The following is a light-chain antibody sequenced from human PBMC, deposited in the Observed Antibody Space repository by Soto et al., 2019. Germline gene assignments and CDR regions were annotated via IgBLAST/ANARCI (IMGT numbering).Light chain of an antibody. V-gene: IGLV2-23*02. CDR1: SSNVGSYDL. Sequence: QSVLTQPASVSGSPGQSITISCTGTSSNVGSYDLVSWYQQHPGKATKLLIYEVTKRPSGVSNRFSVSKSGNTASLTISGLQAEDEADDDCCSYAASNTLIFGGGTKLTVL. J-gene: IGLJ2*01. CDR3: CSYAASNTLI. CDR2: EVT.